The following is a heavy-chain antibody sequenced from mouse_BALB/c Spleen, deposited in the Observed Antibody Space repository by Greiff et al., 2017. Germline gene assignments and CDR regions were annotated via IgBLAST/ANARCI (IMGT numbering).Heavy chain of an antibody. CDR2: INPYNDGT. CDR1: GYTFTSYV. D-gene: IGHD2-4*01. Sequence: ESGPELVKPAASVKMSCKASGYTFTSYVMHWVKQKLGQGLEWIGYINPYNDGTKYNEKFKGKATLTSDKSSSTAYMELSSLTSEDSAVYYCARWDYGRAMDYWGQGTSVTVSS. V-gene: IGHV1-14*01. CDR3: ARWDYGRAMDY. J-gene: IGHJ4*01.